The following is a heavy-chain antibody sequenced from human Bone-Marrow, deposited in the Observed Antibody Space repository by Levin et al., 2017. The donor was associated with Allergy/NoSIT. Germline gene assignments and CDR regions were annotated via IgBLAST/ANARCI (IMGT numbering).Heavy chain of an antibody. CDR2: IYETGDT. CDR1: GGSIGSFY. Sequence: SETLSLTCSVSGGSIGSFYWNWIRQPAGKGLEWIGRIYETGDTRFNPSLKSRITMSVDTSKNQFALKLTSVTAADTAVYYCARGGTLLGLEYWGQGILGTVSS. CDR3: ARGGTLLGLEY. D-gene: IGHD3/OR15-3a*01. V-gene: IGHV4-4*07. J-gene: IGHJ4*02.